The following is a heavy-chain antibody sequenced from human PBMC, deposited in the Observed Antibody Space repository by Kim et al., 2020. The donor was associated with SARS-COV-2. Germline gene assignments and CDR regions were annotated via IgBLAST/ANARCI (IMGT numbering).Heavy chain of an antibody. D-gene: IGHD3-16*02. CDR1: GDSISRGGYY. CDR3: ARDRLVRAGYGMAV. J-gene: IGHJ6*02. CDR2: IHVSGST. Sequence: SETLSLTCAVSGDSISRGGYYWAWIRQHPGKGLEWIGYIHVSGSTYYNPSLKSRVTISKDTSKNQFSLNLSSVTAAATAVDYCARDRLVRAGYGMAVWG. V-gene: IGHV4-31*11.